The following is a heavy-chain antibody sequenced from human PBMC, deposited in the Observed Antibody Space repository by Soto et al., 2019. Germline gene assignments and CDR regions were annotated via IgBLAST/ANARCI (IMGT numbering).Heavy chain of an antibody. CDR3: ARSAGRRRNYVRASYYYGMDV. J-gene: IGHJ6*02. CDR2: INHSGST. D-gene: IGHD1-7*01. V-gene: IGHV4-34*01. CDR1: GGSFSGYY. Sequence: PSETLSLTCAVYGGSFSGYYWSWIRQPPGKGLEWIGEINHSGSTNYNPSLKSRVTISVDTSKNQFSLKLSSVTAADTAVYYCARSAGRRRNYVRASYYYGMDVWGQGTTATVSS.